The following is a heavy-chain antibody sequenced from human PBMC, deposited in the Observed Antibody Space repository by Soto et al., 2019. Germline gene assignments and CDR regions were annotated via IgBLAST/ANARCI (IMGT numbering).Heavy chain of an antibody. CDR3: AKNPEYYYDSTGYHFDY. CDR1: EFTFSNYA. V-gene: IGHV3-23*01. J-gene: IGHJ4*02. D-gene: IGHD3-22*01. Sequence: EVQLLESGGGLVQPGGSLRLSCAASEFTFSNYAMSWVRQAPGTGLEWVSAISYGGGTTYYADSVKGRVTISRDNSKNTLYLQMNSLRAEDTAVYYCAKNPEYYYDSTGYHFDYWGQGTLVTVSS. CDR2: ISYGGGTT.